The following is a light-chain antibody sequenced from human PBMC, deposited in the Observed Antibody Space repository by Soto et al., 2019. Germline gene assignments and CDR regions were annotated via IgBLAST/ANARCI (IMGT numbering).Light chain of an antibody. CDR3: QPRSNWPPIT. CDR1: QSISSY. Sequence: EIVLTQSPATLSLSPGERATLACRASQSISSYLAWYQQKLGQAPRLLIYDASNRATGIPARFSGSGSGTDFTLTISSLEPEDCAVYYCQPRSNWPPITFGQGTRLEIK. V-gene: IGKV3-11*01. J-gene: IGKJ5*01. CDR2: DAS.